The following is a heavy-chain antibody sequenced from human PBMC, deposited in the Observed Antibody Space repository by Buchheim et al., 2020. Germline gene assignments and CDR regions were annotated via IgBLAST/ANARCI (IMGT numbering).Heavy chain of an antibody. Sequence: VQLVESGGGVVQPGRSLRLSCAASGFTFSSYWMHWVRQAPGKGLVWVSRINSDGSSTSYADSVKGRFTISRDNAKNTLYLQMNSLRAEDTAVYYCARDPTLLLWFGEHYGMDVWGQGTT. D-gene: IGHD3-10*01. CDR3: ARDPTLLLWFGEHYGMDV. V-gene: IGHV3-74*01. CDR2: INSDGSST. J-gene: IGHJ6*02. CDR1: GFTFSSYW.